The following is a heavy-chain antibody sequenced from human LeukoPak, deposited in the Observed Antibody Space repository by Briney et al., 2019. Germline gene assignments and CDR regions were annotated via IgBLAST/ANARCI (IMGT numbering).Heavy chain of an antibody. Sequence: ETLSLTCTVSGGSISSSSYYWGWIRQPPGKGLEWVSSISSSSSYIYYADSVKGRFTISRDNAKNSLYLQMNSLRADDTAVYYCARDEATMVRGHDYWGQGTLVTVSS. CDR2: ISSSSSYI. J-gene: IGHJ4*02. V-gene: IGHV3-21*01. D-gene: IGHD3-10*01. CDR3: ARDEATMVRGHDY. CDR1: GGSISSSS.